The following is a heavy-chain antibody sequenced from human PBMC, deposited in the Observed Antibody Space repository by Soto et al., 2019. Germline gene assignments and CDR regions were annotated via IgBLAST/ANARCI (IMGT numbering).Heavy chain of an antibody. J-gene: IGHJ4*02. Sequence: QVQLVQSGAEVKKPGSSVKVSCKASGGTFSSYTISWVRQAPGQGLEWMGRIIPILGISNYAQKFQGRVTITADKSTSTAYMELSSLRSEDTAVYYCARGDGDYSQWFDYWGQGTLVTVSS. CDR2: IIPILGIS. CDR3: ARGDGDYSQWFDY. V-gene: IGHV1-69*02. CDR1: GGTFSSYT. D-gene: IGHD4-17*01.